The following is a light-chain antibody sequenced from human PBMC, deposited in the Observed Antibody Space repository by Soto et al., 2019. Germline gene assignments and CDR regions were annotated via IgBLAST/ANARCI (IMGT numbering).Light chain of an antibody. CDR2: WAS. V-gene: IGKV4-1*01. J-gene: IGKJ4*01. CDR3: QQYYSAPVT. Sequence: DIVMTQSPDSLVVSLGERATIDCKSSQSLLFSPTNKNNLAWYQQKSGQPPKLLIYWASTRESGVPDRFSGSGSGTDFTLTISSLQAEDVAVYYCQQYYSAPVTFGGGTKVEIK. CDR1: QSLLFSPTNKNN.